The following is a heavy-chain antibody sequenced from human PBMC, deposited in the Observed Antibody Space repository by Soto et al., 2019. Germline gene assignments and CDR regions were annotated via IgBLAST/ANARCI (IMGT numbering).Heavy chain of an antibody. V-gene: IGHV4-59*01. CDR1: GGSISSYY. J-gene: IGHJ4*02. D-gene: IGHD4-17*01. CDR2: IYYSGST. Sequence: SETLSLTCTVSGGSISSYYWSWIRQPPGKGLEWIGYIYYSGSTNYNPSLKSRVTISVDTSKNQFSLKLSSVTAADTAVYYYARGDYGDLFHYWGQGTLVTVSS. CDR3: ARGDYGDLFHY.